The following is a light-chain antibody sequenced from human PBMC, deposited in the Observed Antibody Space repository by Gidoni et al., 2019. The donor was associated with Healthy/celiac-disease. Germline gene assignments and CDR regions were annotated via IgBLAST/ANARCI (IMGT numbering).Light chain of an antibody. CDR1: RSNIGSNT. Sequence: QSVLTQPPSASGTPGQRVTISCSGSRSNIGSNTVNWYQPLPGTAPKLLIYSNNQRPSGVPDRYSGSKSGTSASLAISGLQSEDEADYYCAAWDDSLNGRWVFGGGTKLTVL. V-gene: IGLV1-44*01. CDR3: AAWDDSLNGRWV. J-gene: IGLJ3*02. CDR2: SNN.